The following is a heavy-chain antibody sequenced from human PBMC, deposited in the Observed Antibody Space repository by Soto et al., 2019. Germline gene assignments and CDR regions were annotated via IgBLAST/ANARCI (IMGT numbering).Heavy chain of an antibody. CDR2: INPNSGGT. V-gene: IGHV1-2*04. CDR1: GYTFTGYY. CDR3: ARVGAVAGPCKEGWFDP. Sequence: ASVKVSCKASGYTFTGYYIHWVRQAPGQGLEWMGWINPNSGGTNYAQKFQGWVTMTRDTSISTAYMELSRLRSDDTAVYYCARVGAVAGPCKEGWFDPWGQRTLVTVSS. D-gene: IGHD6-19*01. J-gene: IGHJ5*02.